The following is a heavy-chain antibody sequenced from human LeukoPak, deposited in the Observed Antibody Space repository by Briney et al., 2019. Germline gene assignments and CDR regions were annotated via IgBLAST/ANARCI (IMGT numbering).Heavy chain of an antibody. Sequence: GGSLRLSCAASGFIFTDYYMSWIRQAPGKGLEWLSCISGSSGTIYYADSVKGRFTISRDNAKNSLYLQMNSLRAEDTAVYYCARAPWGYRIAARPGGYYYMDVWGKGTTVTVSS. CDR3: ARAPWGYRIAARPGGYYYMDV. CDR2: ISGSSGTI. D-gene: IGHD6-6*01. CDR1: GFIFTDYY. J-gene: IGHJ6*03. V-gene: IGHV3-11*01.